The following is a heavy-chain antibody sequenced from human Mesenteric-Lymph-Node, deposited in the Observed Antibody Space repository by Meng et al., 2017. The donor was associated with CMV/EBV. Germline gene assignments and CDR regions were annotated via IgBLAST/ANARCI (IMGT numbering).Heavy chain of an antibody. D-gene: IGHD4-17*01. CDR1: GFTFSSYA. Sequence: GESLKISCAASGFTFSSYAMHWVRQAPGKGLEWVAVISYDGSNKYYADSVKSRFTISRDNSKNTLYLQMNSLRAEDTAVYYCARCGDYSPPYYYYYGMDVWGQGTTVTVSS. CDR3: ARCGDYSPPYYYYYGMDV. J-gene: IGHJ6*02. CDR2: ISYDGSNK. V-gene: IGHV3-30-3*01.